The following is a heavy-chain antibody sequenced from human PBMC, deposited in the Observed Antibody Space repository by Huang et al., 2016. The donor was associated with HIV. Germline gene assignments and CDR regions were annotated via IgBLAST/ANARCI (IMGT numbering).Heavy chain of an antibody. J-gene: IGHJ6*03. CDR1: GYPFSSFG. CDR2: ISVYNGNT. Sequence: QVQLVQSGAEVKKPGASVKVSCKASGYPFSSFGISWVRQAPGQGLEWGGWISVYNGNTKFAQKFQGRLTMTTDTSTSTAYMELRSLRSDDTAVYYCARGGGIQLWLLGYYYMDVWGNGTTVTVSS. D-gene: IGHD5-18*01. V-gene: IGHV1-18*01. CDR3: ARGGGIQLWLLGYYYMDV.